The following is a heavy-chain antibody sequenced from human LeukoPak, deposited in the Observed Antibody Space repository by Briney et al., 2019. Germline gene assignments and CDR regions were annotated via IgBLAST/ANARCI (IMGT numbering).Heavy chain of an antibody. CDR2: ISYDGSNK. CDR3: ARRSDLGYCSSTSCDHDY. V-gene: IGHV3-30-3*01. D-gene: IGHD2-2*01. J-gene: IGHJ4*02. CDR1: GFTFSSYA. Sequence: PGGSLRLSCGASGFTFSSYAMHWVRQAPGKGLEWVAVISYDGSNKYYADSVKGRFTISRDNSKNTLYLQMNSLRAEDTAVYYCARRSDLGYCSSTSCDHDYWGQGTLVTVSS.